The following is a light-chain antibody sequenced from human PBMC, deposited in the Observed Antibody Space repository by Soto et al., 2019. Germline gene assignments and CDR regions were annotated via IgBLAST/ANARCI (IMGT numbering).Light chain of an antibody. J-gene: IGKJ1*01. CDR2: GAS. CDR3: QQYNNWPRT. Sequence: EIVMTQSPATLSVSPGERATLSCRASQSVSSNLAWYQQKNGQAPRLLIYGASTRDTGIPARFSGSGSGTEFTLPISSLQSEDFEVYYCQQYNNWPRTFGQGTKVDIK. V-gene: IGKV3-15*01. CDR1: QSVSSN.